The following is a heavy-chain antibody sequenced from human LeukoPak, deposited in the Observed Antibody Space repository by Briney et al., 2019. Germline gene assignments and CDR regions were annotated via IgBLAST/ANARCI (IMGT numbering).Heavy chain of an antibody. CDR2: ISSSSSYI. D-gene: IGHD3-3*01. J-gene: IGHJ4*02. CDR3: AVRWGFLEWLEDY. CDR1: GFTFSSYS. V-gene: IGHV3-21*01. Sequence: KPGGSLRLSCAASGFTFSSYSMNWVRRAPGKGLEWVSSISSSSSYIYYADSVKGRFTVSRDNAKNSLYLQMNSLRAEDTAVYYCAVRWGFLEWLEDYWGQGTLVTVSS.